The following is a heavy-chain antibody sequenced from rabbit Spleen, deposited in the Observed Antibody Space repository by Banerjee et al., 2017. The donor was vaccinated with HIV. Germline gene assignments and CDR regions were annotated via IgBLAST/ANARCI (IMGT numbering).Heavy chain of an antibody. CDR3: ARGSATMTMVITGYYLSL. Sequence: QEQLVESGGGLVQPGGSLKLSCKASGFDFNSYGVSWVRQASGKGLEWTGYIDPVFGSTYYASWVNGRFTISSHNVQNTLYLQLNSLTAADTATYFCARGSATMTMVITGYYLSLWGPGTLVTVS. J-gene: IGHJ4*01. CDR2: IDPVFGST. V-gene: IGHV1S47*01. D-gene: IGHD2-1*01. CDR1: GFDFNSYG.